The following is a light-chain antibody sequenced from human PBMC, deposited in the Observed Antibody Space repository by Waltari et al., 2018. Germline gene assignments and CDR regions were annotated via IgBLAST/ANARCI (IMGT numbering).Light chain of an antibody. CDR2: DAS. J-gene: IGKJ3*01. Sequence: ELVLTQSPATLSLSPGERPTLSCRASQSVSSYLAWYQQKPGQAPRLLIYDASNRATGIPARFSGSGSGTDFTLTISSLEPEDFAVYYCQQRSNWPRTFGPGTKVDIK. CDR1: QSVSSY. CDR3: QQRSNWPRT. V-gene: IGKV3-11*01.